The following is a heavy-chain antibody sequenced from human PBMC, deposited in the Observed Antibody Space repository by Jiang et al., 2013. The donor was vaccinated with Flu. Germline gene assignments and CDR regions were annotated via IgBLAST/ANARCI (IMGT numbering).Heavy chain of an antibody. Sequence: VQLLESGGGLVKPGGSLRLSCAASGFTFSSYSMNWVRQAPGKGLEWVSSISSSSSYIYYADSVKGRFTISRDNAKNSLYLQMNSLRAEDTAVYYCARDLAVGDYYYYYGMDVWGKGTTVTVSS. J-gene: IGHJ6*04. CDR3: ARDLAVGDYYYYYGMDV. V-gene: IGHV3-21*01. D-gene: IGHD1-26*01. CDR1: GFTFSSYS. CDR2: ISSSSSYI.